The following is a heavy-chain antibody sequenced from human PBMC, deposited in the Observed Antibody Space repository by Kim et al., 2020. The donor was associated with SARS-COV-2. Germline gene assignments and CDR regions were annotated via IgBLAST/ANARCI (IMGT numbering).Heavy chain of an antibody. Sequence: VKDRFTISRDNAKNSLYLQMNSLRAEDTAVYYCARDLRGYSGSTRLVDYWGQGTLVTVSS. V-gene: IGHV3-11*04. CDR3: ARDLRGYSGSTRLVDY. D-gene: IGHD1-26*01. J-gene: IGHJ4*02.